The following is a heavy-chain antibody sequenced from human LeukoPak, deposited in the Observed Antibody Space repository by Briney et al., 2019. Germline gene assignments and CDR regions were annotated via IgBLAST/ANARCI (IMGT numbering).Heavy chain of an antibody. CDR1: SGSLSGHF. CDR2: VSHTGDT. V-gene: IGHV4-34*01. Sequence: SETLSLTCAVYSGSLSGHFWSWIRQPPGKGLEWIGEVSHTGDTNYNPSLKSRATASVDTSKNHFCLKLTSVPAADTSVYYCAGKFDLWGQGRLVSVSS. J-gene: IGHJ5*02. CDR3: AGKFDL.